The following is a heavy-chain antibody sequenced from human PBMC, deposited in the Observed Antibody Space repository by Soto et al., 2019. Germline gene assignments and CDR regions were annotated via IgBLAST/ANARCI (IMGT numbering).Heavy chain of an antibody. Sequence: QVQLVESGGGVVQPGTPLRLSCEASGFAFNKFGMHWVRQAPGKGLEWVAFISYDGSYQYYADSVQGRFTITRDNSMNTLNMQLNSLRREDTAVYYCAKGGEVGGVLGDHWGQGTLVTVSS. V-gene: IGHV3-30*18. CDR2: ISYDGSYQ. CDR1: GFAFNKFG. D-gene: IGHD1-26*01. CDR3: AKGGEVGGVLGDH. J-gene: IGHJ4*02.